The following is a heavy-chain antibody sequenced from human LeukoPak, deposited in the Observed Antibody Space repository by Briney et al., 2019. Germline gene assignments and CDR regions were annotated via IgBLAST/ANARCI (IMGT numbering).Heavy chain of an antibody. J-gene: IGHJ4*01. V-gene: IGHV4-34*01. D-gene: IGHD3-16*01. CDR1: GGSFSGYY. CDR2: INHSGST. Sequence: SETLSLTCAVYGGSFSGYYWSWIRQPPGKGLEWIGEINHSGSTNYNPSLKSRVTISVDTSKNQFSLKLSSVTAADMAVYYCARINYDYVWGSYPLYYFDYWGQGTLVTVSS. CDR3: ARINYDYVWGSYPLYYFDY.